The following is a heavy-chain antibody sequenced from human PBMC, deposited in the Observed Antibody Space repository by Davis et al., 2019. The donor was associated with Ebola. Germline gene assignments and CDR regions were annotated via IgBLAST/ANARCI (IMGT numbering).Heavy chain of an antibody. Sequence: GESVKISCAASGFTVSDEEMSWIRQAPGKGLEWVSYISSSSSYTNYADSVKGRFTISRDNPKNSLYLQMNSLITEATAVYYCARTPKHIVVVTATPSDVWGQGTTVTVSS. J-gene: IGHJ6*02. V-gene: IGHV3-11*06. D-gene: IGHD2-21*02. CDR3: ARTPKHIVVVTATPSDV. CDR1: GFTVSDEE. CDR2: ISSSSSYT.